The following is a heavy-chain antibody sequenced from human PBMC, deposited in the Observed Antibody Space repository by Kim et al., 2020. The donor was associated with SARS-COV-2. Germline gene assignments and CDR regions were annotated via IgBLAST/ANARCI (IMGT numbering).Heavy chain of an antibody. CDR2: IYYSGST. Sequence: SETLSLTCTVSGGSIISTTYYWGWIRQPPGRGLEWIGSIYYSGSTYYNPSLKSRVTISVDTSKNQFSLKLSSVTAADTAVYYCALNIVGATHDAFDIWGQGTMVIVSS. D-gene: IGHD1-26*01. CDR3: ALNIVGATHDAFDI. J-gene: IGHJ3*02. CDR1: GGSIISTTYY. V-gene: IGHV4-39*01.